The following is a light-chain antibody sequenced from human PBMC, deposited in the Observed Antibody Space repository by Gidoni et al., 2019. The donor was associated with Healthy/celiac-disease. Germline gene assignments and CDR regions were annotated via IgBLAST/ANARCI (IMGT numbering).Light chain of an antibody. V-gene: IGKV3-15*01. CDR3: QQYNNWPPLX. J-gene: IGKJ4*01. Sequence: ELVMTQSPATLSVSPGESATLSCRASQSVSSNLAWYQQKPGQAPRLLIYGASTRATGIPARVSGSGSGTEFTLTISSLQSEDLAVYYCQQYNNWPPLXXXGGTKVEIK. CDR2: GAS. CDR1: QSVSSN.